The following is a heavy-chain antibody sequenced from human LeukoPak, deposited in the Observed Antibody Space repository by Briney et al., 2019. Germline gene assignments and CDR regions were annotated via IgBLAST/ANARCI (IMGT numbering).Heavy chain of an antibody. Sequence: ASVKVSCKASGGTFSSYAISWVRQAPGQGLEWMGRIIPIFGIANYAQKFQGRVTITADKSTSTAYMELSSLRSEDTAVYYCARGGGHDYGDYSLNYWGRGTLVTVSS. D-gene: IGHD4-17*01. V-gene: IGHV1-69*04. CDR3: ARGGGHDYGDYSLNY. CDR2: IIPIFGIA. CDR1: GGTFSSYA. J-gene: IGHJ4*02.